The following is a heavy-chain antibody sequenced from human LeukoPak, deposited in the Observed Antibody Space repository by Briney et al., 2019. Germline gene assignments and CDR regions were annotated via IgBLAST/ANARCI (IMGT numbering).Heavy chain of an antibody. Sequence: GGSLRLSCAASGFSFNDCTMNWVRQAPGKGLEWVAVISNDGTTYYIDSVKGRFTISRDNSKNTLYLQMNGLRAEDAAVYFCAKRVINNPFDNWGQGTLVTVSS. CDR2: ISNDGTT. J-gene: IGHJ4*02. D-gene: IGHD2/OR15-2a*01. CDR3: AKRVINNPFDN. CDR1: GFSFNDCT. V-gene: IGHV3-23*01.